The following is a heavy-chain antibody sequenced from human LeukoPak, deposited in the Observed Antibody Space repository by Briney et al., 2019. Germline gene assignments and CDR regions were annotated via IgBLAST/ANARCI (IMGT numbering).Heavy chain of an antibody. D-gene: IGHD4-23*01. J-gene: IGHJ4*02. CDR1: GFTFSSYA. V-gene: IGHV3-23*01. Sequence: PGGSLRLSCAASGFTFSSYAMSWVRQAPGKGLEWVSAISGSGGSTYYADSVKGRFTISRDNAKNSLYLQMNSLRAEDTAVYYCAGGEDYGGNPDNFDYWGQGTLVTVSS. CDR2: ISGSGGST. CDR3: AGGEDYGGNPDNFDY.